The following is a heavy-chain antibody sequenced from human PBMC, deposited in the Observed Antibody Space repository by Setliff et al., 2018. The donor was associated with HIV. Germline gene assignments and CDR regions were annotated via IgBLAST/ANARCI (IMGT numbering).Heavy chain of an antibody. V-gene: IGHV1-69*05. D-gene: IGHD6-6*01. CDR3: ARSSIAARNGAFDI. J-gene: IGHJ3*02. CDR1: GGTFSSYA. Sequence: ASVKVSCKASGGTFSSYAISWVRQAPGRGLEWMGGIIPIFGTANYAQKFQGRVTITTDESTSTAYMELSSLRSEDTAVYYCARSSIAARNGAFDIWGQGTMVTV. CDR2: IIPIFGTA.